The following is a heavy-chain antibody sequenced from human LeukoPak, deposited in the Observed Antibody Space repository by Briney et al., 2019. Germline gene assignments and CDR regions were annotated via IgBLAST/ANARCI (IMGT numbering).Heavy chain of an antibody. D-gene: IGHD3-9*01. CDR2: IGTAGDT. V-gene: IGHV3-13*01. Sequence: GGSPRLSCAASGFTFSSYDMHWVRQATGKGLEWVSAIGTAGDTYYPGSVKGRFTISRENAKNSLYLQMNSLKAGDTAVYYCARGRYDILTGYSSGYFDLWGRGTLVTVSS. CDR1: GFTFSSYD. CDR3: ARGRYDILTGYSSGYFDL. J-gene: IGHJ2*01.